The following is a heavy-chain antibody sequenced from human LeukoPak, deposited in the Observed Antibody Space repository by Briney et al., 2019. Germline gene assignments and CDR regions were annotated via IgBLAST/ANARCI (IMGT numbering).Heavy chain of an antibody. CDR3: ARVEAPGYSYGQYYFDY. D-gene: IGHD5-18*01. CDR1: GGTFSSYA. CDR2: IIPILGIA. V-gene: IGHV1-69*04. Sequence: SVKVSCKASGGTFSSYAISWVRQAPGQGLEWMGRIIPILGIANYAQKFQGRVTITADKSTSTAYMELSSLRSEYTAVYYCARVEAPGYSYGQYYFDYWGQGTLVTVSS. J-gene: IGHJ4*02.